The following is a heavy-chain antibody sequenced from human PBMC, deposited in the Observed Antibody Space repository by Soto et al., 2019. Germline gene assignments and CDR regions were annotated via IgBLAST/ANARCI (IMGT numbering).Heavy chain of an antibody. CDR3: ARAEYNNYTNSLYYFDY. D-gene: IGHD4-4*01. V-gene: IGHV1-2*04. CDR2: INPHSGGT. Sequence: GASVKVSCEASGYTFSGYYMHVVRQAPGQGLEWMGWINPHSGGTNYAQKFQGWVPMTSDPSISTAYMELSRLRSDDTAVYYCARAEYNNYTNSLYYFDYRGHGTPVPVSS. CDR1: GYTFSGYY. J-gene: IGHJ4*01.